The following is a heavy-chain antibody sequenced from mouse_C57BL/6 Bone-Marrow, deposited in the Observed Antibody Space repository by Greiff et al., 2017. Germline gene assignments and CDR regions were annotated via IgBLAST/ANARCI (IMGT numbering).Heavy chain of an antibody. CDR1: GYAFSSYW. CDR3: ARDYYGPSMDY. Sequence: QVQLKQSGAELVKPGASVKISCKASGYAFSSYWMNWVKQRPGKGLEWIGQIYPGDGDTNYNGKFKGKDTLTADKSSSTAYMQLSSLSSEDSAVYFCARDYYGPSMDYWGQGTSVTVSS. D-gene: IGHD1-1*01. J-gene: IGHJ4*01. CDR2: IYPGDGDT. V-gene: IGHV1-80*01.